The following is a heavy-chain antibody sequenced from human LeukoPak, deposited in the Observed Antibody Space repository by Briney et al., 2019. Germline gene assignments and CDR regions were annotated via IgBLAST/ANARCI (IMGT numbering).Heavy chain of an antibody. CDR2: ISSGGDT. CDR3: ARDLSHDSSWNINH. CDR1: GFTFSSYG. J-gene: IGHJ4*02. V-gene: IGHV3-53*01. D-gene: IGHD6-13*01. Sequence: GGSLRLSCAASGFTFSSYGMSWVRQTPGRGLDWVSLISSGGDTFYADSVQGRFIISRDNSKNTVFLQMNSLRAEDTGVYYCARDLSHDSSWNINHWGQGTLVTVSS.